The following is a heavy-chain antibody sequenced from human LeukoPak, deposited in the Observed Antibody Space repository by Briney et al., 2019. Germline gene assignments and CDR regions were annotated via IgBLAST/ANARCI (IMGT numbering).Heavy chain of an antibody. CDR3: AKGRVGGYYFDY. V-gene: IGHV3-9*01. J-gene: IGHJ4*02. D-gene: IGHD3-16*01. CDR1: GFTFDDYA. CDR2: ISWNSGSI. Sequence: GGSLRLSCAASGFTFDDYAMHWVRQAPGKGLEWVSGISWNSGSIGYADSVKGRFTISRDNAKNSLYLQMNSLRAEDTALYYCAKGRVGGYYFDYWGQGTLVTVSS.